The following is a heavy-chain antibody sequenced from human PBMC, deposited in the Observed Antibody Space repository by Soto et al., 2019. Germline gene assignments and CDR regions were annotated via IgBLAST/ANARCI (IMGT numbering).Heavy chain of an antibody. CDR1: GGSISSYY. D-gene: IGHD1-26*01. V-gene: IGHV4-59*08. CDR3: ATGGLYYYHYMDV. Sequence: PSETLSLTCTVSGGSISSYYWSWIRQPPGKGLEWIGYIYYSGSTNYNPSLKSRVTISVDTSKNQFSLKLSSVTAADTAVYYCATGGLYYYHYMDVWGKGTTVTVSS. J-gene: IGHJ6*03. CDR2: IYYSGST.